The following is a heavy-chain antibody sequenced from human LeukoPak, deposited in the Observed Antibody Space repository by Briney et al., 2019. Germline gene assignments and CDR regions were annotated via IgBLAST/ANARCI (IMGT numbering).Heavy chain of an antibody. Sequence: GGSLRLSCAASGLSFSDCYMSWIRQAPGKGLEWVSYISSSGSTIYYADSVKGRFTISRDNAKNSLYLQMNSLRAEDTAVYYCARVGGSSWYLGAFDIWGQGTMVTVSS. D-gene: IGHD6-13*01. CDR1: GLSFSDCY. V-gene: IGHV3-11*01. J-gene: IGHJ3*02. CDR3: ARVGGSSWYLGAFDI. CDR2: ISSSGSTI.